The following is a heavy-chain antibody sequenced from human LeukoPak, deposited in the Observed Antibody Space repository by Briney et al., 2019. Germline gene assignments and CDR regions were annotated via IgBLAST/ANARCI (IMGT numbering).Heavy chain of an antibody. V-gene: IGHV3-33*01. CDR1: GFTFSSYG. CDR2: IWYDGSNK. J-gene: IGHJ6*02. Sequence: GGSLRLSCAASGFTFSSYGMHWVRQAPGKGLECVAVIWYDGSNKYYADSVKGRFTIPRDNSKNTLYLQMNSLRAEDTAVYYCARSMAVVPAAPSYYYYGMDVWGQGTTVTVSS. CDR3: ARSMAVVPAAPSYYYYGMDV. D-gene: IGHD2-2*01.